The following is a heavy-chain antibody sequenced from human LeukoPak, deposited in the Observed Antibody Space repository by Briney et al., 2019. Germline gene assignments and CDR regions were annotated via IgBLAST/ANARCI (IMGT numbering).Heavy chain of an antibody. D-gene: IGHD3-10*01. CDR3: ARDLVTMVRGASDAFDI. CDR1: GFTFSDYY. V-gene: IGHV3-11*01. CDR2: ISSSGSTI. J-gene: IGHJ3*02. Sequence: GGSLRLSCAASGFTFSDYYMSWIRQAPGKGLEWVSYISSSGSTIYYADSVKGRFTISRDNAKNSLYLQMNSLRAEDTAVYYCARDLVTMVRGASDAFDIWGQGTVVTVSS.